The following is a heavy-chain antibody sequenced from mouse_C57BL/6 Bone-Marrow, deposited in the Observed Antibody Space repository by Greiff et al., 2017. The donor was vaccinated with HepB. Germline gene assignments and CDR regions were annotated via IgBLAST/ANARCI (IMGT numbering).Heavy chain of an antibody. J-gene: IGHJ3*01. CDR3: ARGGLYLRAWFAY. Sequence: QVQLQHSGPELVKPGASVKLSCKASGYTFTSYDINWVKQRPGQGLEWVGWIYPRDGSTKYNEKFKGKATLTVDTSSSTAYMELHSLTSEDSAVYFCARGGLYLRAWFAYWGQGTLVTVSA. CDR2: IYPRDGST. CDR1: GYTFTSYD. D-gene: IGHD1-1*01. V-gene: IGHV1-85*01.